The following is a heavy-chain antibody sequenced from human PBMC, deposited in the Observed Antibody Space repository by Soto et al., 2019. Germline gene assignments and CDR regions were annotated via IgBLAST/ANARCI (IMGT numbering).Heavy chain of an antibody. Sequence: QEQLVESGGGVVQPGRSLRLSCAASGLTFSRYGMHWVRQAPGKGLEWAAHISYDGSNKHYAESVKGRFTISRDSSKNTLYLHMNSLRAEDTAVYYCVKDPYFYDSSGYYIFDYWGQGTLVAVSS. D-gene: IGHD3-22*01. CDR1: GLTFSRYG. V-gene: IGHV3-30*18. J-gene: IGHJ4*02. CDR2: ISYDGSNK. CDR3: VKDPYFYDSSGYYIFDY.